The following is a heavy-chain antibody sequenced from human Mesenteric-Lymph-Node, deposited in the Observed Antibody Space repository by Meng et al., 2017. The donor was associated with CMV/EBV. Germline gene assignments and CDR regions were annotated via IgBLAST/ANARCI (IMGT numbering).Heavy chain of an antibody. Sequence: GESLKISCAASGFTFSSYEMNWVRQAPGKGLEWVSYISSSGSTIYYADSVKGRFTISRDNAKNSLYLQMNTLRVEDTALYYCARGLFCSTSCSPFWGQGTLVTVSS. J-gene: IGHJ4*02. CDR3: ARGLFCSTSCSPF. D-gene: IGHD2/OR15-2a*01. CDR2: ISSSGSTI. CDR1: GFTFSSYE. V-gene: IGHV3-48*03.